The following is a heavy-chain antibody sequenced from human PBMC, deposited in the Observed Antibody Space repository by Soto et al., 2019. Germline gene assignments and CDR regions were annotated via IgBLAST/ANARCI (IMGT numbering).Heavy chain of an antibody. V-gene: IGHV4-34*01. J-gene: IGHJ4*02. D-gene: IGHD2-15*01. CDR3: AGRYCTGGSCYRP. CDR1: GGSFSGYY. CDR2: INHDGIT. Sequence: QVQLQQWGAGLLKPSETLSLTCAISGGSFSGYYWSWIRQPPGKGLEWIGEINHDGITNHNPSLKSRVTISLDTSKNQFSLKLTSVTAADTAVYYCAGRYCTGGSCYRPWGQGTLVTVSS.